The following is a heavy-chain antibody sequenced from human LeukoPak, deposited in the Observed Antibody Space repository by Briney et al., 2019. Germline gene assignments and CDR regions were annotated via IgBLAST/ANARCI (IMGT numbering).Heavy chain of an antibody. CDR3: ARNFVVTARYYYYYYMDV. V-gene: IGHV1-2*02. CDR1: EYTFTGYY. Sequence: EASVKVSCKASEYTFTGYYMHWVRQAPGQGLEWMGWINPNSGGTNYAQKFQGRVTMTTDTSTSTAYMELRSLRSDDTAVYYCARNFVVTARYYYYYYMDVWGKGTTVTISS. J-gene: IGHJ6*03. CDR2: INPNSGGT. D-gene: IGHD2-21*02.